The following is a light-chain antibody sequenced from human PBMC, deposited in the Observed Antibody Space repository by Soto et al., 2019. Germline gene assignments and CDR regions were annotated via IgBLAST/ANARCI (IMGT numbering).Light chain of an antibody. CDR3: QQYYDTRT. Sequence: DIVMTQSPDSLAVSLGERATINCKSSQSVLYSSNNKNYLAWYQQKPGQPPKLLIHWASTRESGVPDRFSGSESGTDFTLTISSLQAEDVAVYYCQQYYDTRTFGQGTKLEIK. V-gene: IGKV4-1*01. J-gene: IGKJ2*01. CDR1: QSVLYSSNNKNY. CDR2: WAS.